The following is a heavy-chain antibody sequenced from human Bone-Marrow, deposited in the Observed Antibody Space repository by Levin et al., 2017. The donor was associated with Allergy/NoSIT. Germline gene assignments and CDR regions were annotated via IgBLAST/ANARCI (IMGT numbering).Heavy chain of an antibody. V-gene: IGHV3-9*01. CDR2: ISWNSRST. Sequence: QPGGSLRLSCAASGFTFDDYAMHWVRQAPGKGLEWVSGISWNSRSTGYANSVKGRFTISRDNAMNSLYLQMDSLRPEDTALYYCVKDAYGTGSYYHNWFDPWGQGTLVTVSS. D-gene: IGHD3-10*01. CDR3: VKDAYGTGSYYHNWFDP. CDR1: GFTFDDYA. J-gene: IGHJ5*02.